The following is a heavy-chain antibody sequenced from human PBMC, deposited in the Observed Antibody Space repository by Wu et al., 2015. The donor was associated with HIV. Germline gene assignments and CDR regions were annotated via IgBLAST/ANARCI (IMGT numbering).Heavy chain of an antibody. D-gene: IGHD6-19*01. J-gene: IGHJ5*02. CDR1: GYTFTSYY. CDR3: ARTGSAWHLSWFDH. Sequence: QVQLVQSGAEVKKPGASVKVSCKASGYTFTSYYMHWVRQAPGQGFEWMGIINPSGGSTNYAQKFQGRVTMTRDTSTSTVYMELSSLRSEDTAVYYCARTGSAWHLSWFDHWGQGIAGHRLL. CDR2: INPSGGST. V-gene: IGHV1-46*01.